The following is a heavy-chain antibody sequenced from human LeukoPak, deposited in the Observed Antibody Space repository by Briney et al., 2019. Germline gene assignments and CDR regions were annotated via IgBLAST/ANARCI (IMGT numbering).Heavy chain of an antibody. Sequence: ASVKVSCKASGGTFSSYTISWVRQAPGQGPEWMGRIIPILGIANYAQKFQGRVTITADKSTSTAYMELSSLRSEDTAVYYCARARSSSWYEKGNWFDPWGQGTLVTVSS. CDR2: IIPILGIA. CDR3: ARARSSSWYEKGNWFDP. V-gene: IGHV1-69*02. D-gene: IGHD6-13*01. CDR1: GGTFSSYT. J-gene: IGHJ5*02.